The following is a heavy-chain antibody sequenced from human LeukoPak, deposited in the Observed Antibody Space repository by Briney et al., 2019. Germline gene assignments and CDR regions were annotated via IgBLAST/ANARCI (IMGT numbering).Heavy chain of an antibody. CDR3: ARHPNSNWDY. CDR1: GFRFGNYG. Sequence: GGSLSLSGAAPGFRFGNYGWSWVGQAPGRGLGWVVNINEGGNEKNYVDSVKGRFTASRDNAQNSLYLQMNSLRVEDTAVYYCARHPNSNWDYWGQGTLVTVSS. CDR2: INEGGNEK. D-gene: IGHD6-13*01. J-gene: IGHJ4*02. V-gene: IGHV3-7*03.